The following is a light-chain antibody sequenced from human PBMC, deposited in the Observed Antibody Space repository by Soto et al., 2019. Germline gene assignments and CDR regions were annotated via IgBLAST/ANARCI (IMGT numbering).Light chain of an antibody. J-gene: IGLJ3*02. CDR1: SSDVGGYNY. CDR2: DVS. CDR3: CSYAGSYTFHWV. Sequence: QSAMTQPRLVSGSPGQSVTISCTGTSSDVGGYNYVSWYQQHPGKAPKLMIYDVSKRPSGVPDRFSGSKSGNTASLTISGLQAEDEADYYCCSYAGSYTFHWVFGGGTKLTVL. V-gene: IGLV2-11*01.